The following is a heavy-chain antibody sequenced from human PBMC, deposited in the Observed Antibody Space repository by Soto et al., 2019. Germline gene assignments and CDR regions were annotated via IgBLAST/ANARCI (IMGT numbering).Heavy chain of an antibody. CDR3: AASGVVPAAIAYYYGMDV. CDR2: IVVGSGNT. CDR1: GFTFTSSA. J-gene: IGHJ6*02. Sequence: SVKVSCKASGFTFTSSAVQWVRQARGQRLEWIGWIVVGSGNTNYAQKFQERVTITRDMSTSTAYMELSSLRSEDTAVYYCAASGVVPAAIAYYYGMDVWGQGTTVTVSS. V-gene: IGHV1-58*01. D-gene: IGHD2-2*01.